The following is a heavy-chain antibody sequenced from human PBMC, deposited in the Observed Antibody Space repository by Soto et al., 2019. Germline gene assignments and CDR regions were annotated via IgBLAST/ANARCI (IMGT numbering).Heavy chain of an antibody. D-gene: IGHD6-19*01. V-gene: IGHV3-15*01. CDR1: GFSFNDAR. CDR2: IKSKSDGGTT. CDR3: TTGSACRGC. J-gene: IGHJ4*02. Sequence: EVQLVESGGGLVKPGGSLRLSCTASGFSFNDARMSWVRQAPGKGLEWVGLIKSKSDGGTTDYTAPVKGRFTISRDDSKTTLYLQMNSLKTEDTAVYYCTTGSACRGCWGQGTLVTVSS.